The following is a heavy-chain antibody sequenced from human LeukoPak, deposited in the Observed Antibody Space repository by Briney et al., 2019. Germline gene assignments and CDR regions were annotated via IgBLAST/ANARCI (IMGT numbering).Heavy chain of an antibody. J-gene: IGHJ4*02. CDR3: AKATEAYCGGDCYSPDY. CDR2: ISAYNGNT. D-gene: IGHD2-21*02. CDR1: GYTFTSYG. Sequence: ASVKVSCKASGYTFTSYGISWVRQAPGQGLEWMGWISAYNGNTNYAQKLQGRVTMTTDTSTSTAYMELRSLRSDDTAVYYCAKATEAYCGGDCYSPDYWGQGTLVTVSS. V-gene: IGHV1-18*01.